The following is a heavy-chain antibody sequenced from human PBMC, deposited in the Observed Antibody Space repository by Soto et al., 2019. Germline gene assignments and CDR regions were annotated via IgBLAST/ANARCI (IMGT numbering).Heavy chain of an antibody. Sequence: PGGSLRLSXAASGFTFSSYSMNWVRQAPGKGLEWVSYISSSSSTIYYADSVKGRFTISRDNAKNSLYLQMNSLRDEDTAVYYCARDRYYDSSGMGWFDPWGQGTLVTVSS. J-gene: IGHJ5*02. CDR3: ARDRYYDSSGMGWFDP. CDR2: ISSSSSTI. V-gene: IGHV3-48*02. CDR1: GFTFSSYS. D-gene: IGHD3-22*01.